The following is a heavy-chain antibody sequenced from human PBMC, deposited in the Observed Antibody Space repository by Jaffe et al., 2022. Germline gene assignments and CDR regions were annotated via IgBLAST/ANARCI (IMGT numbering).Heavy chain of an antibody. CDR3: ARVLGARGYCSGGSCYSPLRYNWFDP. Sequence: QVQLQQWGAGLLKPSETLSLTCAVYGGSFSGYYWSWIRQPPGKGLEWIGEINHSGSTNYNPSLKSRVTISVDTSKNQFSLKLSSVTAADTAVYYCARVLGARGYCSGGSCYSPLRYNWFDPWGQGTLVTVSS. D-gene: IGHD2-15*01. J-gene: IGHJ5*02. CDR2: INHSGST. V-gene: IGHV4-34*01. CDR1: GGSFSGYY.